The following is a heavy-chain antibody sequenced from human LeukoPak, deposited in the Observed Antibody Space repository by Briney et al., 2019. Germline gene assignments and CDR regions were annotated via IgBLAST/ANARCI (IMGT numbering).Heavy chain of an antibody. D-gene: IGHD3-22*01. Sequence: NPSQTLSLTCTVSGGSISSGGYYWSWIRQHPGKGLEWIGYIYYSGSTYYNPSLKSRVTISVDTSKNQFPLKLSSVTAADTAVYYCARTKHYYYDSSGYPPYFDYWGQGTLVTVSS. CDR3: ARTKHYYYDSSGYPPYFDY. CDR2: IYYSGST. J-gene: IGHJ4*02. V-gene: IGHV4-31*03. CDR1: GGSISSGGYY.